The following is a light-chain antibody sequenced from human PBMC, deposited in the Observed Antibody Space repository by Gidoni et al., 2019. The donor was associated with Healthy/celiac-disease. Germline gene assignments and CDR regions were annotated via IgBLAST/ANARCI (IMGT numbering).Light chain of an antibody. Sequence: DIQMTQPPSTLSASVGDRVTITCRASQIISSWLVWYQQKPGKAPKLLIYKASSLESGVPSRFSGSGSGTEFPLTISSLQPDDFATYYCQQYNSYSLTFGPGTKVDIK. CDR2: KAS. J-gene: IGKJ3*01. CDR1: QIISSW. CDR3: QQYNSYSLT. V-gene: IGKV1-5*03.